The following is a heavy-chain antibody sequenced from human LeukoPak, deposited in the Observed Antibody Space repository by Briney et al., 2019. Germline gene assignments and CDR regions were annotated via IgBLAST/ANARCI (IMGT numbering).Heavy chain of an antibody. CDR3: AREVVVTAVLYYGMDV. V-gene: IGHV4-34*01. CDR1: GGSFSGYY. CDR2: INHSGST. D-gene: IGHD2-21*02. Sequence: SETLSLTCAVYGGSFSGYYWSWIRQPPGKGLEWIGEINHSGSTNYNPSLKSRVTISVDTSKNQSSLKLSFVTAADTAVYYCAREVVVTAVLYYGMDVWGQGTTVTVSS. J-gene: IGHJ6*02.